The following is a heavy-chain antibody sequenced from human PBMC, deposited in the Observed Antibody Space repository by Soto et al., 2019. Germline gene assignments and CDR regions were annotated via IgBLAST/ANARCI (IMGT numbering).Heavy chain of an antibody. CDR2: IWYDGGNQ. CDR1: GFTFSGYG. Sequence: QVQLVESGGGVVQPGTSLRLSCVASGFTFSGYGMNWVRQAPGKGLEWVGVIWYDGGNQYYADSVKGRFTISRENSKNTLYLQMNSLRAEDTAVYYCARVLDYYGSGTFGELACDYWGQGTQVTVSS. J-gene: IGHJ4*02. CDR3: ARVLDYYGSGTFGELACDY. V-gene: IGHV3-33*01. D-gene: IGHD3-10*01.